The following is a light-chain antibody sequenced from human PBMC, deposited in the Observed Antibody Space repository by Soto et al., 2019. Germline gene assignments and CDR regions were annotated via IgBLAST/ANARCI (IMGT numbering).Light chain of an antibody. CDR3: QHPKWA. Sequence: DIQMTQSPSTLSASVGDRVTITCRASQDISGYVAWYQQRPGRAPQLLIYAASALQTGVPSRFSGSGSGTDFTLTITSLQPEDFGTYYCQHPKWAFGQGTKVDIK. J-gene: IGKJ1*01. CDR2: AAS. CDR1: QDISGY. V-gene: IGKV1-9*01.